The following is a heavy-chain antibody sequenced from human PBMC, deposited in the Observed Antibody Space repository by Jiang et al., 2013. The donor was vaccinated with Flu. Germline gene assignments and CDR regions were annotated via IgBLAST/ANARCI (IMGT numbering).Heavy chain of an antibody. D-gene: IGHD3-22*01. CDR1: GYTLTELS. V-gene: IGHV1-24*01. CDR2: FDPEDGET. Sequence: KVSCKVSGYTLTELSMHWVRQAPGKGLEWMGGFDPEDGETIYAQKFQGRVTMTEDTSTDTAYMELSSLRSEDTAVYYCATEVAGYYDSITSAEYFQHWGQGTLVTVSS. J-gene: IGHJ1*01. CDR3: ATEVAGYYDSITSAEYFQH.